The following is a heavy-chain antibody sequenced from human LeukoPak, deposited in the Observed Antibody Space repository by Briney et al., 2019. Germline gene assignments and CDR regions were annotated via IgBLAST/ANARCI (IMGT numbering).Heavy chain of an antibody. V-gene: IGHV3-15*01. CDR2: IKAKAHGGTI. CDR3: TTDGVGVEGATYDN. Sequence: GGSLRLSCAASGFTFSSYWMHWVRQAPGKGLEWVGRIKAKAHGGTIEYAAPVKGRFTISRDDSKNTLYLQMNSLKTEDTAVYYCTTDGVGVEGATYDNWGQGTLVSVSS. D-gene: IGHD1-26*01. J-gene: IGHJ4*02. CDR1: GFTFSSYW.